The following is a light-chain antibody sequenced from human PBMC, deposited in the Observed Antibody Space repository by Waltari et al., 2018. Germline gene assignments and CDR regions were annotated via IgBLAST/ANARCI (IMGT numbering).Light chain of an antibody. CDR2: DVS. V-gene: IGLV2-14*03. CDR3: NSYTGSSSWV. CDR1: SGDVGFYNY. Sequence: QSALTQPASLSGSPGQSITISCTGTSGDVGFYNYVSWYQQHPGKAPILIIYDVSGRPSGVSNRFSGSKSCNTASLTISGLQAEDEADYYCNSYTGSSSWVFGGGTKLTVL. J-gene: IGLJ3*02.